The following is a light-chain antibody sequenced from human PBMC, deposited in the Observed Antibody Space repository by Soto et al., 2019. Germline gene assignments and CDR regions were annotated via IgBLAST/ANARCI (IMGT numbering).Light chain of an antibody. V-gene: IGLV1-44*01. J-gene: IGLJ1*01. CDR2: SNN. CDR3: AAWDGSLNGYV. Sequence: QSVLTQPPSASGTPGQRVTISCSGSSSNIGSNTVNWYQQLPGTAPKLLIYSNNQRPSGVPDRFSGSKSGTSASLAISGLQSEVEADYYCAAWDGSLNGYVFGTGTKLTVL. CDR1: SSNIGSNT.